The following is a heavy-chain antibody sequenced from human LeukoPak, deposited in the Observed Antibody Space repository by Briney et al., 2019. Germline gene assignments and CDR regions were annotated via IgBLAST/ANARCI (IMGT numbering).Heavy chain of an antibody. Sequence: GASVKVSCKASGYTFTGHYLHWVRQAPGQGFEWLGWINPNSGGTNYAQNFQGRVTMTRDTSITTAYMELNSLRSDDTAVYYCAKEAGLQYYFDYWGQGTLVTVSS. J-gene: IGHJ4*02. CDR1: GYTFTGHY. CDR3: AKEAGLQYYFDY. V-gene: IGHV1-2*02. D-gene: IGHD3/OR15-3a*01. CDR2: INPNSGGT.